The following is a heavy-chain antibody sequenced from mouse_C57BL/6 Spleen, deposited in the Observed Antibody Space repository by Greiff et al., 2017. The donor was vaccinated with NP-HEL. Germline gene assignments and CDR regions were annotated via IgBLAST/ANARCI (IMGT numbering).Heavy chain of an antibody. D-gene: IGHD1-1*01. V-gene: IGHV5-6*02. Sequence: EVKLQESGGDLVKPGGSLKLSCAASGFTFSSYGMSWVRQTPDKRLEWVATISSGGSYTYYPASVKGRFTISRDNAKNTLYLQMSSLKSEDTAMYYCARRGLYFGGWGKSTTLSVSS. CDR3: ARRGLYFGG. CDR1: GFTFSSYG. J-gene: IGHJ2*01. CDR2: ISSGGSYT.